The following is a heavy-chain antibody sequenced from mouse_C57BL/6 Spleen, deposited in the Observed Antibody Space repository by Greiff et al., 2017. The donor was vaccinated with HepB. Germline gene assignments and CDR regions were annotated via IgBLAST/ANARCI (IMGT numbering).Heavy chain of an antibody. CDR3: ARGGAGTSASFAY. V-gene: IGHV5-6*02. Sequence: DVKLVESGGDLVKPGGSLKLSCAASGFTFSSYGMSWVRQTPDKRLEWVATISSGGSYTYYPDSVKGRFTISRDNAKNTLYLQMSSLKSEDTAMYCCARGGAGTSASFAYWGQGTLATVSA. CDR1: GFTFSSYG. CDR2: ISSGGSYT. J-gene: IGHJ3*01. D-gene: IGHD3-2*02.